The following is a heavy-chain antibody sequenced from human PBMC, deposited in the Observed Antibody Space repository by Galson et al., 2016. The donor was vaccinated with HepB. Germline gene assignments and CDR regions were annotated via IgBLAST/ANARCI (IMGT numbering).Heavy chain of an antibody. CDR3: ARDQIGWGQFDY. CDR2: ISYDGRNK. V-gene: IGHV3-30*04. CDR1: GFTFSNYA. D-gene: IGHD2-21*02. Sequence: SLRLSCAASGFTFSNYAMNWFRQAPGKGLEWVAFISYDGRNKYYADSVKGRFTISRDTSKNTLYLQMNSLRAEDTALYYCARDQIGWGQFDYWGQGTLVTVSS. J-gene: IGHJ4*02.